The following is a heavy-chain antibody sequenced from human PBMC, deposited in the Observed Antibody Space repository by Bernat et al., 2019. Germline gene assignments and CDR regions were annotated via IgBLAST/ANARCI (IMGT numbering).Heavy chain of an antibody. CDR2: INAGNGNT. CDR1: GYTFTSYA. Sequence: QVQLVQSGAEVKKPGASVKVSCKASGYTFTSYAMHWVRQAPGQRLEWMGWINAGNGNTKYSQKFQGRVTITRDTSASTAYMELSSLRSEDTAVYYCARGPHDSSSWPTRFEMGYWGQGTLVTVSS. CDR3: ARGPHDSSSWPTRFEMGY. D-gene: IGHD6-13*01. V-gene: IGHV1-3*01. J-gene: IGHJ4*02.